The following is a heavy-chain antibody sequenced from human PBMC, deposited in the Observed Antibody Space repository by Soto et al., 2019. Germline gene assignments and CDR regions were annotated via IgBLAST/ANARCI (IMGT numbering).Heavy chain of an antibody. D-gene: IGHD6-19*01. CDR3: AKDSSGWPYFDY. J-gene: IGHJ4*02. CDR2: ISGSGGST. V-gene: IGHV3-23*01. Sequence: EVQLLESGGGLVQPGGSLRLSCAASGFTFSSYAMSWVRQAPGKGLEWVSAISGSGGSTYYADSVKGRFTISRDNSKNALYLQMNSLRAEDTAVYYCAKDSSGWPYFDYWGQGTLVTVSS. CDR1: GFTFSSYA.